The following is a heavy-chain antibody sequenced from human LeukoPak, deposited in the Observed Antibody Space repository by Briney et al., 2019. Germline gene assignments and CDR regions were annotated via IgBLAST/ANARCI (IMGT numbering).Heavy chain of an antibody. D-gene: IGHD5-18*01. CDR2: IFPSGGEI. CDR3: ARGGYSLTKTYYFDY. J-gene: IGHJ4*02. Sequence: GGSLRLSCAASGFTFSSYSMNWVRQAPGKGLEWVSSIFPSGGEIHYADSVRGRFTISRDNSKSTLSLQMNSLRAEDTAIYYCARGGYSLTKTYYFDYWGQGTLVTVSS. CDR1: GFTFSSYS. V-gene: IGHV3-21*04.